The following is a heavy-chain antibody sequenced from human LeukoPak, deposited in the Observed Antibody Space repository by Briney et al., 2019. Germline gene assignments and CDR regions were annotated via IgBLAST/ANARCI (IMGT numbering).Heavy chain of an antibody. Sequence: GGSLKISCKGSGYSFTSYWIGWVRQMPGKGLEWMGIIYPSDSDTRYSPSFQGQVTISVDKSISTAYLQWSSLKASDTAMYYCARTSKYSSSSRWSDPWGQGTLVTVSS. J-gene: IGHJ5*02. CDR3: ARTSKYSSSSRWSDP. CDR1: GYSFTSYW. D-gene: IGHD6-6*01. V-gene: IGHV5-51*01. CDR2: IYPSDSDT.